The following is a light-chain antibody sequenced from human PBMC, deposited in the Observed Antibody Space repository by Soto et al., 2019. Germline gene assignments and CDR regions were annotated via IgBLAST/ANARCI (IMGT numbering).Light chain of an antibody. V-gene: IGKV3-11*01. CDR3: QQRSHWPPT. Sequence: EIVLTQSPATLSLSPGERATLSCRASQSVSSYLAWYQQKPGQAPRLLIYHASNRATGIPTRFSGSGSGTDFTLTISSLEPEDFAVYSCQQRSHWPPTFGQGTKLEI. CDR1: QSVSSY. CDR2: HAS. J-gene: IGKJ2*01.